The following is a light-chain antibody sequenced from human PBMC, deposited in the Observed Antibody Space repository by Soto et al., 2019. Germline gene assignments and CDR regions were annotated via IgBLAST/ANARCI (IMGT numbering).Light chain of an antibody. CDR2: DAS. J-gene: IGKJ1*01. Sequence: EIVLTQSPATLSLSPGERATLSCRASPSVSSYLAWYQQKPGQAPRLLIYDASNRATGIPARFSGSGSGTDFTLTISSLEPEDFAVYYCQQRSNWPPLTFGQGTKVEIK. CDR1: PSVSSY. CDR3: QQRSNWPPLT. V-gene: IGKV3-11*01.